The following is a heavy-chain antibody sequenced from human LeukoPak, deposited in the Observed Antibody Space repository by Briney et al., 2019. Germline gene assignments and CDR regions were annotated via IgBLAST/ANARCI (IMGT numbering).Heavy chain of an antibody. CDR2: TRYDGSNK. CDR3: AKDRDSSSWYSPSDF. D-gene: IGHD3-22*01. J-gene: IGHJ4*02. Sequence: GGSLRLSCVASGFIFSTYGMHWVRQAPGKGLEWVAFTRYDGSNKYYADSVKGRFTISRDNSKNTLYLQMSSLRAEDTAMYYCAKDRDSSSWYSPSDFWGQGTLVTVSS. CDR1: GFIFSTYG. V-gene: IGHV3-30*02.